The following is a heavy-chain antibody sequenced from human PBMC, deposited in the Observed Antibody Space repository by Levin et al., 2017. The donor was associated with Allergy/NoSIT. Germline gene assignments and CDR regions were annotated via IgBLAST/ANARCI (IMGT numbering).Heavy chain of an antibody. D-gene: IGHD2-21*01. CDR3: ARLSGMVVIATPDRYYFDY. J-gene: IGHJ4*02. CDR2: IYYTGST. CDR1: GGSISSSSYY. V-gene: IGHV4-39*01. Sequence: TSETLSLTCTVSGGSISSSSYYWGWIRQPPGKGLEWIGSIYYTGSTYYNPSLKSRVTISVDTSKNQFSLRLNSVTAADTALYYCARLSGMVVIATPDRYYFDYWGQGTLVTVSS.